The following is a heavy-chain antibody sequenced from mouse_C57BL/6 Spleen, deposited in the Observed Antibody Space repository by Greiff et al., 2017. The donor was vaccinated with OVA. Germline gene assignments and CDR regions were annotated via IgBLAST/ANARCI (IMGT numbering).Heavy chain of an antibody. Sequence: QVQLQQSGPGLVQPSQSLSLTCTVSGFSLTSYGVHWVRQSPGKGLEWLGVIWSGGSTDYTAAFISRLSISKDNSKSQVFFKMNSLQADDTAIYYCARREDYDGYFDVWGTGTTVTVSA. D-gene: IGHD1-1*01. V-gene: IGHV2-2*01. CDR3: ARREDYDGYFDV. CDR1: GFSLTSYG. CDR2: IWSGGST. J-gene: IGHJ1*03.